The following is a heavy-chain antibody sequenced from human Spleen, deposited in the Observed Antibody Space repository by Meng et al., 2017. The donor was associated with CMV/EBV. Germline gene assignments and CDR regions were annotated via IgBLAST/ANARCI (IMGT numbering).Heavy chain of an antibody. CDR1: GYSFSGYY. CDR2: INPNSGDT. V-gene: IGHV1-2*04. J-gene: IGHJ4*02. D-gene: IGHD6-6*01. CDR3: ARSRPAGGRGVLW. Sequence: ASVKVSCXXFGYSFSGYYIHWVRQAPGQGLGXXGWINPNSGDTNYAKRFQVWVTRTRDTSISTSNMELRRLRSDDTALYYCARSRPAGGRGVLWWGQGTLVTVSS.